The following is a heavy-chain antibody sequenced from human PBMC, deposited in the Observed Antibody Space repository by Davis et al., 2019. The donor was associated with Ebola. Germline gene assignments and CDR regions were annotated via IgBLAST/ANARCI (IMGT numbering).Heavy chain of an antibody. CDR2: IYYSGST. Sequence: MPGGSLRLSCTVSGGSISSGGYYWSWIRQHPGKGLEWIGYIYYSGSTNYNPSLKSRVTISVDTSKNQFSLKLSSVTAADTAVYYCARLYSSGWYQATTTYWYFDLWGRGTLVTVSS. CDR3: ARLYSSGWYQATTTYWYFDL. CDR1: GGSISSGGYY. V-gene: IGHV4-61*08. D-gene: IGHD6-19*01. J-gene: IGHJ2*01.